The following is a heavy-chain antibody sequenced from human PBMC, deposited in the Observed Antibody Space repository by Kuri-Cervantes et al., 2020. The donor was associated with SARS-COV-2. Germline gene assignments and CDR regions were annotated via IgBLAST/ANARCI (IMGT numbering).Heavy chain of an antibody. CDR2: ISSNGGST. V-gene: IGHV3-64*02. D-gene: IGHD3-3*01. CDR1: GFTFSSYA. CDR3: ARILADYDFWSGYYMDV. J-gene: IGHJ6*03. Sequence: GESLKISCAASGFTFSSYAMHWVRQAPGKGLEYVSAISSNGGSTYYADSVKGRFTISRDNSKNTLYLQMGSLRAEDTAVYYCARILADYDFWSGYYMDVWGKGTTVTVSS.